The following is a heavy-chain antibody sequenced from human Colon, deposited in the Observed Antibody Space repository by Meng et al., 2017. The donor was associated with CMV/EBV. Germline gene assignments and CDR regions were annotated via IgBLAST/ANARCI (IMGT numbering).Heavy chain of an antibody. CDR3: ERGLRCYPGPIRDFEL. D-gene: IGHD4/OR15-4a*01. J-gene: IGHJ5*02. CDR2: IDHSEST. CDR1: GGSWSGYY. V-gene: IGHV4-34*01. Sequence: CGGSWSGYYWSWIRQPPEEGLEWIEGIDHSESTDYKPSVESGVAISVNTSENQFSLKQSYVNTADTDVYYCERGLRCYPGPIRDFELWGRGTLVTVSS.